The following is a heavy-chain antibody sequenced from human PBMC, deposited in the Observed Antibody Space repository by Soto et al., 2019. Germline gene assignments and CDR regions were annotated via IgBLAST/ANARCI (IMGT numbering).Heavy chain of an antibody. CDR3: ARGSTITMVRGVMYYYHGMDV. D-gene: IGHD3-10*01. Sequence: GESLKISCKGSGYSFTSYWIGWVRQMPGKGLEWMGIIYPGDSDTRYSPSFQGQVTISADKSISTAYLQWSSLKASDTAMYYCARGSTITMVRGVMYYYHGMDVWGQGTTVTVSS. CDR1: GYSFTSYW. J-gene: IGHJ6*02. CDR2: IYPGDSDT. V-gene: IGHV5-51*01.